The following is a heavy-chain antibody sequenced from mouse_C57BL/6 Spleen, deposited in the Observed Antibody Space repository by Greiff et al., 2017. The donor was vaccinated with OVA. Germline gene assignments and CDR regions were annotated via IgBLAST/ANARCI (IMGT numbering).Heavy chain of an antibody. CDR3: ASPSYYGNSWFAY. CDR2: IYPGDGDT. D-gene: IGHD2-10*01. V-gene: IGHV1-82*01. Sequence: QVQLQQSGPELVKPGASVKISCKASGYAFSSSWMNWVKQRPGKGLEWIGRIYPGDGDTNYNGKFKGKATLTADNSSSTAYLQLSSLTSEDSAVYFCASPSYYGNSWFAYWGQGTLVTVSA. J-gene: IGHJ3*01. CDR1: GYAFSSSW.